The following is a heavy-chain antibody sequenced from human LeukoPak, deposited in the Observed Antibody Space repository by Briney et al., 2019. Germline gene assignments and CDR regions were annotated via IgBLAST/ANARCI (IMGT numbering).Heavy chain of an antibody. CDR3: ARDLDSTSPPY. V-gene: IGHV3-21*01. CDR1: GFTFSNFG. D-gene: IGHD2/OR15-2a*01. Sequence: PGGSLRLSCAVSGFTFSNFGMNWVRQAPGKGREWVSHISSHSSYIYYADSVKGRFTISRDNAKNSLYLQMNSLRAEYTAVYYCARDLDSTSPPYWGQGTLVTVSS. CDR2: ISSHSSYI. J-gene: IGHJ4*02.